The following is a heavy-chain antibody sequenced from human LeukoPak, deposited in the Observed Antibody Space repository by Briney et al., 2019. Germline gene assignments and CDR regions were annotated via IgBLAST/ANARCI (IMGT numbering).Heavy chain of an antibody. CDR1: GFTFSSYG. CDR3: AKDPHIVVVSAAVPDY. CDR2: ISYDGSNK. Sequence: GGSLRLTCAASGFTFSSYGMHWVRQAPGKGLEWVAVISYDGSNKYYADSVKGRFTISRDNSKNTLYLQMNSLRAEDTAVYYCAKDPHIVVVSAAVPDYWGQGTLVTVSS. J-gene: IGHJ4*02. D-gene: IGHD2-2*01. V-gene: IGHV3-30*18.